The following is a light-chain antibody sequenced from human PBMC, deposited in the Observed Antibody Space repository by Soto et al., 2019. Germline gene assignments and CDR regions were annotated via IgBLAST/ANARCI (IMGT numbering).Light chain of an antibody. CDR2: GAN. Sequence: ERVMTQSPATLSVSPGERATLSCRASQSVSSNLAWYQQKPGQAPRLLIYGANTRVTGVPDRFSGSGSGTEFTLTLSSLQPEDSAVYYCQQYNNWPPITFGQGTRLE. CDR3: QQYNNWPPIT. CDR1: QSVSSN. J-gene: IGKJ5*01. V-gene: IGKV3-15*01.